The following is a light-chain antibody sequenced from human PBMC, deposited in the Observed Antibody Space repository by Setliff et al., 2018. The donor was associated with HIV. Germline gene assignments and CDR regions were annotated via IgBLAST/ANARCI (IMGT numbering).Light chain of an antibody. V-gene: IGLV2-8*01. CDR3: SSYAGSNNVV. Sequence: QSALTQPASVSGSPGRSITISCTGNSSDVGGYNSVSWYQQHPGKAPKLMIYEVSKRPSGVPDRFSGSKSGNTASLTVSGLQAEDEADYYCSSYAGSNNVVFGGGTKVTVL. CDR1: SSDVGGYNS. J-gene: IGLJ2*01. CDR2: EVS.